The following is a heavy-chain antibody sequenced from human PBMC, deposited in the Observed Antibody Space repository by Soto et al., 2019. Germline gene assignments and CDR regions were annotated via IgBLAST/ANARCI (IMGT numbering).Heavy chain of an antibody. V-gene: IGHV4-4*02. J-gene: IGHJ3*01. CDR1: SGSIFTTNW. D-gene: IGHD5-18*01. CDR3: ARKPDVATAKVGGGYVFDV. CDR2: IYHSGSP. Sequence: QVQLQESGPGLVKPSGTLSLTCAASSGSIFTTNWWSWVRQSPGRGLQWIGDIYHSGSPKYNPSLKSRVSISIDKSIPRLFLNLTSVTAADTAVYYCARKPDVATAKVGGGYVFDVWGQGTMVTVSS.